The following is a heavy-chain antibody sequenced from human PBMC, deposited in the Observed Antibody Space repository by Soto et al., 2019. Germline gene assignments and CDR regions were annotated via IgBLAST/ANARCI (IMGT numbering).Heavy chain of an antibody. J-gene: IGHJ4*02. CDR2: IIPIFGTA. Sequence: QVQLVQSGAEVKKPGSSVKVSCKASGGTFSSYSINWVRQAPGQGLEWMGEIIPIFGTANYAQKFQGRVTMTADETTSTAYMELSSLRSEYTAVHYCARDGGRHSGGMDYWGQGTLVTVSS. CDR1: GGTFSSYS. CDR3: ARDGGRHSGGMDY. V-gene: IGHV1-69*01. D-gene: IGHD1-26*01.